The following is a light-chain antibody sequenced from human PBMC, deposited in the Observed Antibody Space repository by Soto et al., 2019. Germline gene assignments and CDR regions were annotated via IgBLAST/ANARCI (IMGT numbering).Light chain of an antibody. CDR3: ATWDDSLSGRV. CDR1: SSNIGSNY. V-gene: IGLV1-47*01. CDR2: VNN. Sequence: QSVLTQPPSASGTPGQRVTISCSGSSSNIGSNYVYWYQQLPGTAPKLLISVNNQRPSGVPDRFSGSKSGTSASLAISGLRSEDEADYYCATWDDSLSGRVFGGGPKLTVL. J-gene: IGLJ3*02.